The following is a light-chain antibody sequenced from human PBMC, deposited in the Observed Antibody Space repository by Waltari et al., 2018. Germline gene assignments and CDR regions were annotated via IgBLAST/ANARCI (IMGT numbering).Light chain of an antibody. CDR1: SSNIENRY. Sequence: QSVLTQPPSVTAAPGQKAPHSCSGRSSNIENRYVSWYQQPPGTAPKLLIHENNKRPSGIPDRCSGSKSGTSATLDITGLQTGDEADYYCGSWDTSLSSWVFGGGTKVTVL. J-gene: IGLJ2*01. CDR2: ENN. V-gene: IGLV1-51*02. CDR3: GSWDTSLSSWV.